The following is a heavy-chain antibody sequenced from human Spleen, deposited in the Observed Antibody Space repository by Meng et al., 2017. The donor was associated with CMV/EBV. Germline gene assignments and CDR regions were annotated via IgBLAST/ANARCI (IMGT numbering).Heavy chain of an antibody. V-gene: IGHV4-34*01. D-gene: IGHD3-10*01. J-gene: IGHJ5*02. CDR2: INHSGST. CDR1: GVSFIGYY. CDR3: ARGQLLWFGELSTWFDP. Sequence: GVSFIGYYWSWIRQPPGKGLEWIGEINHSGSTHYNPSLKSRVTISVDTSKNQFSLKLSSVTAADTAVYYCARGQLLWFGELSTWFDPWGQGTLVTVSS.